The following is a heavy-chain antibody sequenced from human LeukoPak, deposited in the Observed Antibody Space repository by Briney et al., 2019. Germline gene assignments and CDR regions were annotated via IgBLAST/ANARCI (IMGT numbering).Heavy chain of an antibody. CDR2: IIPIFGTA. V-gene: IGHV1-69*05. CDR3: ARDRYYDSSGLLKI. Sequence: SVKVSCKASGGTFSSYAISWVRQAPGQGLEWMGRIIPIFGTANYAQKFQGRVTITTDESTSTAYMELSSLRSEDTAVYYCARDRYYDSSGLLKIWGQGTLVTVSS. D-gene: IGHD3-22*01. CDR1: GGTFSSYA. J-gene: IGHJ4*02.